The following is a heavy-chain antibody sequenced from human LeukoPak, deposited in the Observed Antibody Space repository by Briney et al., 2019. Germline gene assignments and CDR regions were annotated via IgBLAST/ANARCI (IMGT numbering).Heavy chain of an antibody. CDR3: ARDQLWRSSSMDV. CDR2: ISYDGSNK. CDR1: GFTFDDYA. D-gene: IGHD5-18*01. J-gene: IGHJ6*02. Sequence: GRSLRLSCAASGFTFDDYAMHWVRQAPGKGLEWVAVISYDGSNKYYADSVKGRFTISRDNSKNTLYLQMNSLRAEDTAVYYCARDQLWRSSSMDVWGQGTTVTVSS. V-gene: IGHV3-30-3*01.